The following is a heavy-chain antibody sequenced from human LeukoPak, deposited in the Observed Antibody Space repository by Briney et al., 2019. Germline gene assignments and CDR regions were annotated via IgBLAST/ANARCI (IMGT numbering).Heavy chain of an antibody. CDR2: IYYSGST. Sequence: RPSETLSLTCTVSGGSISSYYWSWIRQPPGKGLEWIGYIYYSGSTNYNPSLKSRVTISVDTSKNQFSLKLSSVTAADTAVYYCARLIAAAGPGGVDYWGQGTLVTVSS. CDR3: ARLIAAAGPGGVDY. V-gene: IGHV4-59*01. CDR1: GGSISSYY. J-gene: IGHJ4*02. D-gene: IGHD6-13*01.